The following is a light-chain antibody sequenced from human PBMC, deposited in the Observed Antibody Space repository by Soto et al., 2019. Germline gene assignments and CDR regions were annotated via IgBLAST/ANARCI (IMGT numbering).Light chain of an antibody. CDR3: QQSRV. Sequence: DIQMTQSPSTLSASVGDRVTITCRASQSISSWLAWYQQKPGKAPKLLIYKTSSLKSGVPSRFNGSGSGTEFTLTISSLQADDFATYYCQQSRVFGPGTKVDIK. CDR1: QSISSW. V-gene: IGKV1-5*03. CDR2: KTS. J-gene: IGKJ3*01.